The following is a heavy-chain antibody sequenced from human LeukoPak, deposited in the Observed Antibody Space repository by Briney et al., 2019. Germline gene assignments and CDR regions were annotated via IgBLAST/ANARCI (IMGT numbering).Heavy chain of an antibody. V-gene: IGHV5-51*01. D-gene: IGHD6-19*01. J-gene: IGHJ4*02. CDR3: AGSIAVAGTGYYFDY. Sequence: GESLKISCKGSGYSFTSYWIGWVRQMPGKGLEWMGIIYPGDSDARYSPSFQGQVTISADKSISTAYLQWSSLKASDTAVYYCAGSIAVAGTGYYFDYWGQGTLVTVSS. CDR2: IYPGDSDA. CDR1: GYSFTSYW.